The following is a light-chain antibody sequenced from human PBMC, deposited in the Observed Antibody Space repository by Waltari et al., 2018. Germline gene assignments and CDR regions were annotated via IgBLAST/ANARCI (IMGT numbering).Light chain of an antibody. V-gene: IGLV2-14*01. CDR1: RNDVGGYGH. Sequence: QSALTQPASVSGSPGQSITIPCTGTRNDVGGYGHVSWYQQYPGNAPKLIIYEVSYRPSGISTRFSGSKSGNTASLTISGLQAEDEADYYCSSHTSSVPHVFGTGTRVTVV. CDR2: EVS. CDR3: SSHTSSVPHV. J-gene: IGLJ1*01.